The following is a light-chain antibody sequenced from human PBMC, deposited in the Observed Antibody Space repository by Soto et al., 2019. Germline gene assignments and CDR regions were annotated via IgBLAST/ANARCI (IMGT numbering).Light chain of an antibody. CDR1: QSVLYSSNNKNY. Sequence: DIVMTQSPDSLAVSLGERATINCKSSQSVLYSSNNKNYLAWYQQKPGQPPKLLIYWASTRESWVPDRFSGSGSWTDFTLTISSLQAEDVAVYYCQQYDSTPPWTFGQGTKVEIK. V-gene: IGKV4-1*01. J-gene: IGKJ1*01. CDR2: WAS. CDR3: QQYDSTPPWT.